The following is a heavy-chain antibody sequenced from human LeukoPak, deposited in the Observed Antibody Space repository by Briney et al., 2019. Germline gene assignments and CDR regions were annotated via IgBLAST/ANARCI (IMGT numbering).Heavy chain of an antibody. CDR2: IRYDGSNK. Sequence: PGGSLRLSCAASGSTFSSYGMHWVRQAPGKGLEWVAFIRYDGSNKYYADSVKGRFTISRDNAKNSLYLQMNSLRAEDTAVYYCASSRSFDWLSLGYYYGMDVWGQGTTVTVSS. J-gene: IGHJ6*02. CDR3: ASSRSFDWLSLGYYYGMDV. D-gene: IGHD3-9*01. CDR1: GSTFSSYG. V-gene: IGHV3-30*02.